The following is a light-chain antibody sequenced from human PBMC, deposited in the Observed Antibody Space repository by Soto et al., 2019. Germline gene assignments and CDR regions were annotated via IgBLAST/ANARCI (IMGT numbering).Light chain of an antibody. V-gene: IGKV3-15*01. CDR3: QQYGVSPT. CDR2: GAS. Sequence: EIVMTQSPATVSVSPGDAATLFCRASQSVRSDLAWYQQKPGQAPRLLMSGASTRATGTPARFSGSGSGTDFTLSISRLEPEDFAVYYCQQYGVSPTFGGGTKVDIK. J-gene: IGKJ4*01. CDR1: QSVRSD.